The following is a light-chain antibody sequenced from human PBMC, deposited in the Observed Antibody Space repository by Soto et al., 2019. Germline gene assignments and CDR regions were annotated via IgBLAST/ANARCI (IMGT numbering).Light chain of an antibody. CDR3: AAWDDSLSGVV. V-gene: IGLV1-47*01. CDR2: RNN. J-gene: IGLJ2*01. CDR1: SSNIGGNY. Sequence: QSALTQPPSASGTPGQRVTISCSGSSSNIGGNYVYWYQQVPGTAPKLLIYRNNQRPSEVPDRFSGSKSGTSASLAISGLRSEDEADFYCAAWDDSLSGVVFGGGTKLTVL.